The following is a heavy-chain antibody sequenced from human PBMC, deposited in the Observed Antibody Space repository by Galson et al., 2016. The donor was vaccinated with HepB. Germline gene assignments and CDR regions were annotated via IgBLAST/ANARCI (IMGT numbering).Heavy chain of an antibody. D-gene: IGHD3-16*01. CDR2: IHWNDNK. CDR3: ARRWDYDSISFDY. CDR1: GFSLSTSGDG. J-gene: IGHJ4*02. Sequence: PALVKPTQTLTLTCTFSGFSLSTSGDGVGWIRQPPGKALEWLALIHWNDNKFYNPSLNTRLTITKDASKNQVVLTMTNVDPADTATYYCARRWDYDSISFDYWGQGTLVTVSS. V-gene: IGHV2-5*01.